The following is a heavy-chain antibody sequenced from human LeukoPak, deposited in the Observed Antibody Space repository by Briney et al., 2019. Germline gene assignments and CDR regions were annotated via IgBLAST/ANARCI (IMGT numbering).Heavy chain of an antibody. Sequence: SETLSLTCTVSGGSISSSSYYWGWIRQPPGKGLEWIGSIYYSGSTYYNPSLKSRVTISVATSKNQFSLKLSSVTAADTAVYYCASVRSGQLVRLFDYWGQGTLVTVSS. D-gene: IGHD6-13*01. V-gene: IGHV4-39*07. CDR2: IYYSGST. CDR3: ASVRSGQLVRLFDY. CDR1: GGSISSSSYY. J-gene: IGHJ4*02.